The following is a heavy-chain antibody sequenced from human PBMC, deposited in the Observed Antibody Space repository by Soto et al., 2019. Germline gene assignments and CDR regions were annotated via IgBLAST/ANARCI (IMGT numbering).Heavy chain of an antibody. V-gene: IGHV3-23*01. J-gene: IGHJ3*02. CDR1: GFTFSSYA. D-gene: IGHD3-22*01. CDR3: ANYDSSGYYSTSDAFDI. Sequence: EVQLLESEGGLVQPGGSLRLSCAASGFTFSSYAMSWVRQAPGKGLEWVSAISGSGGSTYYADSVKGRFTISRDNSKNTLYLQMNSLRAEDTAVYYCANYDSSGYYSTSDAFDIWGQGTMVTVSS. CDR2: ISGSGGST.